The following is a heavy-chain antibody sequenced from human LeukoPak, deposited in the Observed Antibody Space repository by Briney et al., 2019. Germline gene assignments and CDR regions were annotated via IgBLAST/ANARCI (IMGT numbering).Heavy chain of an antibody. D-gene: IGHD6-19*01. Sequence: SETLSLTCAVSGYSIISGYYWGWIRQPPGKGLEWIGSIYHSGSTYYNPSLKSRVTISVDTSKNQFSLKLSSVTAADTAVYYCARAHSSGWTFDYWGQGTLVTVSS. V-gene: IGHV4-38-2*01. CDR1: GYSIISGYY. J-gene: IGHJ4*02. CDR2: IYHSGST. CDR3: ARAHSSGWTFDY.